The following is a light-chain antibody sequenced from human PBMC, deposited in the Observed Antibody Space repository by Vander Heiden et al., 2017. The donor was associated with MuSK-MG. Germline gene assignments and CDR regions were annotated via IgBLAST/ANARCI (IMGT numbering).Light chain of an antibody. CDR1: QSISSY. CDR3: KQSDSTPLT. Sequence: DIQMSQSPSSLSAPVGDRVTIPCLASQSISSYLNWYQQKPGKAPKLLIYAASSLQSGVPSRFSGSGSGTDFTLTISRLQPEDFATYYCKQSDSTPLTFGGGTKVEIK. CDR2: AAS. V-gene: IGKV1-39*01. J-gene: IGKJ4*01.